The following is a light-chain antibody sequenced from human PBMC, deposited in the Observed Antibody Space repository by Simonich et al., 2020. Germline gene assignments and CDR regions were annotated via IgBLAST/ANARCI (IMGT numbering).Light chain of an antibody. CDR2: EDS. Sequence: SYELTQPPSVSVSPGQTARITCSGDALPKKYAYWYQQKSGQAPVRVIYEDSKRPSGIPERFSGSSSGPMATLTISGAQVEDEADYYCYSTDSSGNHRVFGGGTKLTVL. J-gene: IGLJ3*02. CDR3: YSTDSSGNHRV. CDR1: ALPKKY. V-gene: IGLV3-10*01.